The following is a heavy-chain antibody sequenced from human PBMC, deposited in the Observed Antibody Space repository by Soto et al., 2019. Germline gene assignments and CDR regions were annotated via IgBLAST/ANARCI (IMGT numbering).Heavy chain of an antibody. D-gene: IGHD3-3*01. J-gene: IGHJ2*01. CDR3: VRILQYHGAPRAYFDL. CDR2: IQSKADGGTA. Sequence: GGSLRLSCAASGFSFHDVWMSWVRQTPGKGLEWVGRIQSKADGGTAEYGTPLKGTATISRDDSTNTLDLLMNNLKTEDTGVYFCVRILQYHGAPRAYFDLWGRGTLVTVSS. CDR1: GFSFHDVW. V-gene: IGHV3-15*01.